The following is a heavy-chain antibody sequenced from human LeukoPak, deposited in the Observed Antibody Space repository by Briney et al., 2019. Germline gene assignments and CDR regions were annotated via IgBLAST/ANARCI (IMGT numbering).Heavy chain of an antibody. CDR2: IIPIFGTA. V-gene: IGHV1-69*13. D-gene: IGHD6-13*01. CDR1: GGTFSSYA. J-gene: IGHJ4*02. Sequence: SVKVSCKASGGTFSSYAISWVRQAPGQGLEWMGGIIPIFGTANYAQKFQGRVTITADESTSTAYMELSSLRSEDTAVYYCASQVAAGTSTDYWGQGTLVTVSP. CDR3: ASQVAAGTSTDY.